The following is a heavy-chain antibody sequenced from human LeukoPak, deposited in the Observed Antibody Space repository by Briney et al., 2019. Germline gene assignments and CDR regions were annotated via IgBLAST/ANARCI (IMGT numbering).Heavy chain of an antibody. CDR3: ARMIGNYRGVYYYYGMDV. V-gene: IGHV4-59*01. CDR1: GGSISSYY. D-gene: IGHD4-11*01. Sequence: KSSETLSLTCTVSGGSISSYYWSWIRQPPGKGLEWIRYIYYSGSTNYNPSLKSRVTISVDTSKNQFSLKLSFVTAADTAVYYCARMIGNYRGVYYYYGMDVWGQGTTVTVSS. CDR2: IYYSGST. J-gene: IGHJ6*02.